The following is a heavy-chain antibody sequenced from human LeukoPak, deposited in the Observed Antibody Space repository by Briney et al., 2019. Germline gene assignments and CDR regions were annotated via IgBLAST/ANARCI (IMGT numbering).Heavy chain of an antibody. V-gene: IGHV3-7*01. D-gene: IGHD6-13*01. CDR1: GFTFSWYW. Sequence: PGVSLRLSCAASGFTFSWYWMSWVRQAPGKGLEWVANIKEDGSIKYYVDSEKGRLTISRDNAKSSLYLQVNSLRAEDTALYYCARIGYSSSSIDYWGQGTLVTVSS. CDR3: ARIGYSSSSIDY. CDR2: IKEDGSIK. J-gene: IGHJ4*02.